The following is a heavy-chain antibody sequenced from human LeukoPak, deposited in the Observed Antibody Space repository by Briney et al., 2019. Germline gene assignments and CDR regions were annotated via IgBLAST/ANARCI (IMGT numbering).Heavy chain of an antibody. CDR1: GGTFSSYA. D-gene: IGHD4-17*01. J-gene: IGHJ6*03. Sequence: ASVKVSCKASGGTFSSYAISWVRQAPGQGLEWMGGIIPIFGTANYAQKFQGRVTITADESTSTAYMELSSLRSEDTAVYYCARDSRPPDYGDYASYYYYYMDVWGKGTTVTVSS. V-gene: IGHV1-69*13. CDR3: ARDSRPPDYGDYASYYYYYMDV. CDR2: IIPIFGTA.